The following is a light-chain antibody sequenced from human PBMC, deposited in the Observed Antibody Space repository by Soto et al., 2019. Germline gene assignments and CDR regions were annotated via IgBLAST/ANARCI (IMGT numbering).Light chain of an antibody. CDR3: AAWDDTLNTYV. CDR2: TNN. CDR1: SSNIGSKS. J-gene: IGLJ1*01. V-gene: IGLV1-44*01. Sequence: QSALTQPPSASETPGQRVTISCSGSSSNIGSKSVNWYQQVPGTAPKLLIYTNNQRPSGVPDRFSGSQSGTSASLAISGLQSEDEADYYCAAWDDTLNTYVFGTGTKLTVL.